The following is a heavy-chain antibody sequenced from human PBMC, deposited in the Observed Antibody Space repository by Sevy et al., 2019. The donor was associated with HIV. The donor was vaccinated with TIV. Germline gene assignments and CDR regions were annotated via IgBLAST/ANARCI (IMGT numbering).Heavy chain of an antibody. CDR3: ARDRPDYADSAQNFDP. V-gene: IGHV4-30-4*01. CDR1: GGSLSSGEFY. CDR2: IYYNGNT. D-gene: IGHD4-17*01. J-gene: IGHJ5*02. Sequence: SETLSLTCSVSGGSLSSGEFYWSWIRQPPGKGLEWIGYIYYNGNTYYNPSLKNRLTMSINTFRNHFSLELTSVTAADTAVYYCARDRPDYADSAQNFDPWGQGILVTVSS.